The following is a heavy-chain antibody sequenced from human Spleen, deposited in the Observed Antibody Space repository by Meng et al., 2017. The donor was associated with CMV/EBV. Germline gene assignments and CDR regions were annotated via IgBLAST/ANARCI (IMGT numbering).Heavy chain of an antibody. CDR2: ISGSGGST. D-gene: IGHD4-17*01. CDR3: AKAPNYFYGAPDY. J-gene: IGHJ4*02. V-gene: IGHV3-23*04. CDR1: GFTFSSYA. Sequence: VTLVESGGGLVQPGGSLRLSCAASGFTFSSYAMSWVRQAPGKGLEWVSAISGSGGSTYYADSVKGRFTISRDNSKNTLYLQMNSLRAEDTAAYYCAKAPNYFYGAPDYWGQGTLVTVSS.